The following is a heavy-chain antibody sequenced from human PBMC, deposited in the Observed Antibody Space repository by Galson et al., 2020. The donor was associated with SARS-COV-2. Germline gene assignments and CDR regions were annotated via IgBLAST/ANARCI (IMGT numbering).Heavy chain of an antibody. CDR3: ARYFYTWHEGTLGQYYRDG. Sequence: ASVKVSCRASGYTFTSHGISWVRQAPGQGLEWLGWISTHRGNRKYAEGFQGRVTISTDTPTRTDDMELRSLTSDDSAIYYCARYFYTWHEGTLGQYYRDGWGNGTTVTVSS. V-gene: IGHV1-18*04. CDR1: GYTFTSHG. CDR2: ISTHRGNR. D-gene: IGHD3-10*01. J-gene: IGHJ6*04.